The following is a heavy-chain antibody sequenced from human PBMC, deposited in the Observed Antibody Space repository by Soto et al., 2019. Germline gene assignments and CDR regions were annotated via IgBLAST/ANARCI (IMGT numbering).Heavy chain of an antibody. J-gene: IGHJ6*02. V-gene: IGHV3-30-3*01. CDR2: ISYDGSNK. D-gene: IGHD4-17*01. CDR3: ASDYGDYTTGTYYYYGMDV. Sequence: AGGSLRLSCAASGFTFSSYAMHWVRQAPGKGLEWVAVISYDGSNKYYADSVKGRFTISRDNSKNTLYLQMNSLRAEDTAVYYCASDYGDYTTGTYYYYGMDVWGQGTTVTVSS. CDR1: GFTFSSYA.